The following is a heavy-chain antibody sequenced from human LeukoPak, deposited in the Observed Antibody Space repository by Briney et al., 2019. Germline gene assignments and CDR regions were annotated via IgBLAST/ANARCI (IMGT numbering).Heavy chain of an antibody. D-gene: IGHD6-19*01. Sequence: ASVKVSCKASGYTLTGYYMHWVRQAHGQGLEWMGWINPNSGGTNYAQKFQGRVTMTRDTSISTAYMELSRLRSDDTAVYYCARVGAVAGTPPDYWGQGTLVTVSS. J-gene: IGHJ4*02. CDR3: ARVGAVAGTPPDY. CDR1: GYTLTGYY. V-gene: IGHV1-2*02. CDR2: INPNSGGT.